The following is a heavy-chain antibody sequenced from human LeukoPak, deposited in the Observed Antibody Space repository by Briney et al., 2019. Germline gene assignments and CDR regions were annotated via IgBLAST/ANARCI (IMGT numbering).Heavy chain of an antibody. D-gene: IGHD2-21*01. CDR2: ISDKGQNK. CDR1: GFTFSTYA. V-gene: IGHV3-23*01. J-gene: IGHJ4*02. Sequence: GGSLRLSCSGSGFTFSTYAMSGVRQAPGKGLEWVSGISDKGQNKYYADSVEGRFNISRDHSKNTLYLQMNSLRAEDTAFYFCAKDRNAIAPKYFDSWGKGTLVTVSS. CDR3: AKDRNAIAPKYFDS.